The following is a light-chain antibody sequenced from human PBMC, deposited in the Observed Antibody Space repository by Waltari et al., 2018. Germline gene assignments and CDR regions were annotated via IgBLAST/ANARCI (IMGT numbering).Light chain of an antibody. V-gene: IGKV3-11*01. CDR1: QLINNS. Sequence: VLTQAPATLSLSPGERATLSCRASQLINNSLAWYQQKPGQAPRLLIFDASKRATVIPPRFSGSGSGTDFTLTISSLEPEDLAVYYCQQRDTFGQGTKLESK. J-gene: IGKJ2*01. CDR3: QQRDT. CDR2: DAS.